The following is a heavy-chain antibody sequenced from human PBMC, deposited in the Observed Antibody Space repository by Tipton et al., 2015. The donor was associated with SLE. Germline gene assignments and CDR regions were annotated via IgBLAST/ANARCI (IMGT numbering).Heavy chain of an antibody. V-gene: IGHV4-4*09. CDR1: GASIKSQY. Sequence: TLSLTCSVSGASIKSQYWAWIRQPPGKGLELIGYIFHIGYSDTYYNPSLKSRVALSVDTSKNQFSLKVNSVTAADTAVYFCARGPNWGLDDAFDIWGQGTMVSVSS. D-gene: IGHD7-27*01. CDR2: IFHIGYSDT. CDR3: ARGPNWGLDDAFDI. J-gene: IGHJ3*02.